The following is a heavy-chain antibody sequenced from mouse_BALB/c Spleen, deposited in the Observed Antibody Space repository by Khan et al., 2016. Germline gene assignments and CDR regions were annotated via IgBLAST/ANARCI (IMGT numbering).Heavy chain of an antibody. CDR2: INSNGGST. J-gene: IGHJ4*01. CDR1: GFTFSTYA. Sequence: EVQLQESGGGLVQPGGSLKLSCAASGFTFSTYAMSWVRQTPDKRLELVATINSNGGSTYYPDNVKGRFTISRDNAKNPLYLQMSSLKSEDTAMYYWARVRQAVDYWGQGTSVTVSS. D-gene: IGHD2-14*01. CDR3: ARVRQAVDY. V-gene: IGHV5-6-3*01.